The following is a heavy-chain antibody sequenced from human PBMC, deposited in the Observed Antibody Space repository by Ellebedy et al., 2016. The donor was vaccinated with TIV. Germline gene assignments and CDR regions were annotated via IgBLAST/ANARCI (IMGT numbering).Heavy chain of an antibody. CDR2: ISAYTGNT. J-gene: IGHJ4*02. Sequence: ASVKVSCKASGYAFGSYGISWVRQAPGQGLEWMGWISAYTGNTEFPQKFQGRVALTTDSSTSTAHMELRSLRSDDTAVYYCVGDMVQGMVARYLWFDYWGQGTLVTVSS. CDR3: VGDMVQGMVARYLWFDY. CDR1: GYAFGSYG. V-gene: IGHV1-18*01. D-gene: IGHD2-8*01.